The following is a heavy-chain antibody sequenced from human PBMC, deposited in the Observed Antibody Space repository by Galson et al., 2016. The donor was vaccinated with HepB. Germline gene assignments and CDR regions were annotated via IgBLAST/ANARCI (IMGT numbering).Heavy chain of an antibody. J-gene: IGHJ6*02. D-gene: IGHD5-18*01. Sequence: SLRLSCAASGFTFDDYGMHWVRQAPGKGLEWVSGLSWNSANIAYADSVKGRFTISRDNAKNSVYLQMNSLRTEDTALYSCAKHSSIGERKDGLDVWGQGTTVTVSS. CDR2: LSWNSANI. V-gene: IGHV3-9*01. CDR1: GFTFDDYG. CDR3: AKHSSIGERKDGLDV.